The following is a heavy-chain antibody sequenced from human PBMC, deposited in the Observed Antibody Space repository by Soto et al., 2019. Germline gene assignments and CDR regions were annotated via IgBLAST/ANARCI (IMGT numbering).Heavy chain of an antibody. CDR2: ISYDGSNK. J-gene: IGHJ4*02. CDR3: ARDASPPYGFDY. D-gene: IGHD3-10*01. V-gene: IGHV3-30-3*01. CDR1: GCTLVRFS. Sequence: GGPLNLSGGASGCTLVRFSMHGVRQAPGKGLEWVAVISYDGSNKYYVDSVKGRFTISRDNSKNTLYLQMNSLRAEDTAVYYCARDASPPYGFDYWGQGTLVTVSS.